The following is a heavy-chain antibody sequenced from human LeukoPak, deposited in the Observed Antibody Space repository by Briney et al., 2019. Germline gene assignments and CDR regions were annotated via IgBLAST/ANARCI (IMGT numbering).Heavy chain of an antibody. V-gene: IGHV3-7*01. D-gene: IGHD6-13*01. J-gene: IGHJ6*02. CDR2: INHNGNVN. CDR3: ARDQYSSSWYYYYYGMDV. Sequence: GGSLRLSCAASGFTFSSYWMNWARQAPGKGLEWVASINHNGNVNYYVDSVKGRFTISRDNAKNSLYLQMNSLRAEDTAVYYCARDQYSSSWYYYYYGMDVWGQGTTVTVSS. CDR1: GFTFSSYW.